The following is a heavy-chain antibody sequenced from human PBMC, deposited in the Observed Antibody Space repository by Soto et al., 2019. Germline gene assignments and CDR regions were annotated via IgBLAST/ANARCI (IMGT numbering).Heavy chain of an antibody. CDR1: GFTFSSYA. J-gene: IGHJ4*02. CDR3: ARDRGYDILTGYFDY. CDR2: ISYDGSNK. Sequence: PGGSLRLSCAASGFTFSSYAMHWVRQAPGKGLEWVAVISYDGSNKYYADSVKGRFTISRDNSKNTLYLQMNSLRAEDTAGYYCARDRGYDILTGYFDYWGQGTLVTVSS. D-gene: IGHD3-9*01. V-gene: IGHV3-30-3*01.